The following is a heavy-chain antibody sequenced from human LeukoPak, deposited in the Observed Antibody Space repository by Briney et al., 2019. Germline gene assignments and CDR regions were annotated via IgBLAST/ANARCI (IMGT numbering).Heavy chain of an antibody. J-gene: IGHJ4*02. V-gene: IGHV3-74*01. Sequence: QPGGSLRLSCAASGFTFSSYWMYWVRQVPGKGLVWVSGINSDGRSTRYADSVKGRFTISRDNAKNTLYLQMNSLRVEDTAVYYCASYNWNFLNDYWGQGTLVTVSS. CDR2: INSDGRST. D-gene: IGHD1-7*01. CDR1: GFTFSSYW. CDR3: ASYNWNFLNDY.